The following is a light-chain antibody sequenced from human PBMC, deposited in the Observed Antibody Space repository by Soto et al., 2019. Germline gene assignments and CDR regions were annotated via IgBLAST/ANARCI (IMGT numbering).Light chain of an antibody. J-gene: IGKJ2*01. CDR2: AAS. CDR1: QGISSY. CDR3: QQLNSYPLT. Sequence: DIQLTQSPSFLSASVGDRVTITCRASQGISSYLAWYQQKPGKAPKLLFYAASTLQSGVRSRFGGSGFGTDFTLTISILQPEDVATYYYQQLNSYPLTFGQGTKLEIK. V-gene: IGKV1-9*01.